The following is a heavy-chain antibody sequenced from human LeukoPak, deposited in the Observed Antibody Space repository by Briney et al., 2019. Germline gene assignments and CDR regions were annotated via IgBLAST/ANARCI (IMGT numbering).Heavy chain of an antibody. Sequence: ASVKVSCKASGYTFISYYMHWVRQAPGLGPEWMGIINLSGGSTSYAQKFQGRVTMTRDMSMSTVYMELSSLTSEDTAVYYCARDLGRAAPNRGWFDPWGQGTLVTVSS. CDR2: INLSGGST. CDR1: GYTFISYY. V-gene: IGHV1-46*01. D-gene: IGHD1-14*01. CDR3: ARDLGRAAPNRGWFDP. J-gene: IGHJ5*02.